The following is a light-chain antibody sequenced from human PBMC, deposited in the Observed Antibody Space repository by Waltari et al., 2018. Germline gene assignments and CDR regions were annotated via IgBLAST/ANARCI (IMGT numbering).Light chain of an antibody. CDR2: DVS. CDR3: CSYAGSYTWV. Sequence: QSALTQPRPASGSPGQSVTISCTGPSSYVGGYNYVSWYQQHPGKAPKLMIYDVSKLPSGVPDRFSGSKSGNTASLTISGLQAEDEADYYCCSYAGSYTWVFGTGTKVTVL. V-gene: IGLV2-11*01. J-gene: IGLJ1*01. CDR1: SSYVGGYNY.